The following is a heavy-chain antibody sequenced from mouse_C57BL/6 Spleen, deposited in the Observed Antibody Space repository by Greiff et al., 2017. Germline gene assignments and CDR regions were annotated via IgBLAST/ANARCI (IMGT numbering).Heavy chain of an antibody. D-gene: IGHD1-1*01. V-gene: IGHV1-62-2*01. CDR2: FYPGSGSI. CDR3: ARNEEEPYYYGSSYDYAMDY. J-gene: IGHJ4*01. Sequence: QVQLKQSGAELVKPGASVKLSCKASGYTFTEYSIHWVKQRSGQGLEWIGWFYPGSGSIKYNEKFKDKATLTADKSSSTVYMELSRLTSEDSAVYFCARNEEEPYYYGSSYDYAMDYWGQGTSVTVSS. CDR1: GYTFTEYS.